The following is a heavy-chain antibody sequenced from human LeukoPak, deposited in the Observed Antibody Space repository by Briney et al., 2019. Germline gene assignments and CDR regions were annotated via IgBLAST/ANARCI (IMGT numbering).Heavy chain of an antibody. V-gene: IGHV4-61*01. CDR1: GDSVTSSSYY. CDR3: SMGAYYFDY. CDR2: IYYTGST. Sequence: PSETLSLTCTVSGDSVTSSSYYWGWIRQPPGKGLEWIGNIYYTGSTNYNPSLKSRVTISVDTSKNQFSLKLSSVTAADTAVYYCSMGAYYFDYWGQGTLVTVSS. D-gene: IGHD2/OR15-2a*01. J-gene: IGHJ4*02.